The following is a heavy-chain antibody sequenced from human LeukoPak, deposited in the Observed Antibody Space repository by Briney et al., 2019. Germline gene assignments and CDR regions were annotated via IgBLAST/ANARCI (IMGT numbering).Heavy chain of an antibody. D-gene: IGHD6-19*01. Sequence: ASVKVSCKASGYTFTSYFLHWVRQAPGQGFEWMGIINPSGGSTSYAQKFQGRVTMTRDMSTSTVYMELSSLRSEDTAVYYCARRKGPYSSGWYGTGVVYFDYWGQGTLVTVSS. V-gene: IGHV1-46*01. J-gene: IGHJ4*02. CDR1: GYTFTSYF. CDR3: ARRKGPYSSGWYGTGVVYFDY. CDR2: INPSGGST.